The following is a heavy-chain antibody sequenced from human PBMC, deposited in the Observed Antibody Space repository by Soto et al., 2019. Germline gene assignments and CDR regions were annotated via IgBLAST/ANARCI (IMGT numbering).Heavy chain of an antibody. CDR3: ETLAGVVTTPDFIGPYDY. CDR1: GGTFNTYG. D-gene: IGHD6-19*01. V-gene: IGHV1-69*01. J-gene: IGHJ4*02. Sequence: QVRLVPHGAAVKNFGSSLKVSGQASGGTFNTYGLNWVRQAPGQGLEWMGGIIPIFHTTNYEQKFRDRVTTTADESPTTAYMELNGLRSEDIAMYYCETLAGVVTTPDFIGPYDYCGQGTLVTVYS. CDR2: IIPIFHTT.